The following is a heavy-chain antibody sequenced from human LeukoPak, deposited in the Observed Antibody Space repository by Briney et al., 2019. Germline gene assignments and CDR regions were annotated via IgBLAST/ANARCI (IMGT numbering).Heavy chain of an antibody. CDR2: ISAYNGNT. CDR3: ARDQGIYCSSISCSVDY. D-gene: IGHD2-2*01. J-gene: IGHJ4*02. CDR1: GYTFTSYG. Sequence: ASVKVSCKASGYTFTSYGISWVRQAPGQGLEWMGWISAYNGNTNYAQKLQGRVTMTTDTSTSTAYMELRSLRSDDTAVYYCARDQGIYCSSISCSVDYWGQGTLVTVSS. V-gene: IGHV1-18*01.